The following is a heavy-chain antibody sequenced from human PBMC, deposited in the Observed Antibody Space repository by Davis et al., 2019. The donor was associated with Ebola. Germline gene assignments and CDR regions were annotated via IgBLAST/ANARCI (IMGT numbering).Heavy chain of an antibody. V-gene: IGHV5-51*01. CDR3: ARQESLYGWSDY. CDR1: GYSFTSYW. CDR2: IYAGDSDS. D-gene: IGHD2-8*01. Sequence: GESLKISCKGSGYSFTSYWIGWVRQMPGKALEWMGIIYAGDSDSRYSPSFEGQVTISVDRSINTAYLQWRSLRASDTAIYYCARQESLYGWSDYWDQGTLVTVSS. J-gene: IGHJ4*02.